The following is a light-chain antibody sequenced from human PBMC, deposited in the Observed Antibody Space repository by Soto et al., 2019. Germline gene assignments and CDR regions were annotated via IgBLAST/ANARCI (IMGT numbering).Light chain of an antibody. CDR2: DVS. V-gene: IGLV2-14*01. CDR3: SSFAGTSYV. Sequence: QSALTQPASVSGSPGQSITISCAGTSSDVGGYNYVSWYQQHPGKAPKLIICDVSNRPSGVSSRFSGSKSGNAASLTISGLQAEDEADYYCSSFAGTSYVFGTGTNVTVL. CDR1: SSDVGGYNY. J-gene: IGLJ1*01.